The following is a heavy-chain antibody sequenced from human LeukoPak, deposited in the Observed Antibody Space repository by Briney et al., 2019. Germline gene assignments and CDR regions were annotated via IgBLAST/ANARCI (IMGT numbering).Heavy chain of an antibody. CDR1: GFTFSSYW. J-gene: IGHJ5*02. D-gene: IGHD1-26*01. V-gene: IGHV3-74*01. Sequence: PGGSLRLSCAASGFTFSSYWMHWVRQAPGKGLVWVSRINSDGSSTSYADSVKGRFTISRDNAKNTLYLQMNSLRAEDTAVYYCARGTYSGRTMGFDPWGQGTLVTVSS. CDR2: INSDGSST. CDR3: ARGTYSGRTMGFDP.